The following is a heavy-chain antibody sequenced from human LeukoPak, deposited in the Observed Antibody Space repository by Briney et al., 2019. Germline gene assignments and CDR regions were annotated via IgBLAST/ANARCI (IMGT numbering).Heavy chain of an antibody. CDR2: IKQDGSEK. Sequence: GGSLRLSCAASGFTFSTYWMSWVRQAPGKGLEWVANIKQDGSEKYYVDSVKGRFTISRDNARNSVYLQMNSPRAEDSAVYYCARDEIGGFFDYWGQGTLVTVSS. V-gene: IGHV3-7*01. CDR1: GFTFSTYW. CDR3: ARDEIGGFFDY. D-gene: IGHD3-10*01. J-gene: IGHJ4*02.